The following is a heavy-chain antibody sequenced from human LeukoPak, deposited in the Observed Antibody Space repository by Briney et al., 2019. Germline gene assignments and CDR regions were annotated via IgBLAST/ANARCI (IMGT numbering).Heavy chain of an antibody. CDR2: ISSSGSTI. CDR1: GFTFSDYY. J-gene: IGHJ4*02. CDR3: ARARYYDSSGYLDY. V-gene: IGHV3-11*01. D-gene: IGHD3-22*01. Sequence: GGSLRLSCAASGFTFSDYYMSWIRQAPGKGLEWVSYISSSGSTIYYADSAKGRFTISRDNAKNSLYLQMNSLRAEDTAVYYCARARYYDSSGYLDYWGQGTLVTVSS.